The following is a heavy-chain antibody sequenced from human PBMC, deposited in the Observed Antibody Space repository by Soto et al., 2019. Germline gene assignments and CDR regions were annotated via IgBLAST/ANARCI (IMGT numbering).Heavy chain of an antibody. D-gene: IGHD3-3*01. V-gene: IGHV3-30*18. CDR1: GFTFSSYG. J-gene: IGHJ4*02. CDR2: ISYDGSNK. CDR3: AKTRLRFLEWLPYYFDY. Sequence: GGSLRLSCAASGFTFSSYGMHWVRQAPGKGLEWVAVISYDGSNKYYADSVKGRFTISRDNSKNTLYLQMNSLRAEDTAVYYCAKTRLRFLEWLPYYFDYWGQGTLVTVSS.